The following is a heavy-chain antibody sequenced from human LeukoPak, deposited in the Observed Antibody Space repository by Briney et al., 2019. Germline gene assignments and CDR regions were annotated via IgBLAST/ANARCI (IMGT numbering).Heavy chain of an antibody. Sequence: SETLSLTCTVSGSISGYYWSWIRQPPGKGLEWIGYIYTSGSTNYNPSLESRVTISVDTSKNQFSLDLSSVTAADTAVYYCARQECTSTSCLTKNAFDIWGQGTMVTVSS. V-gene: IGHV4-4*09. CDR2: IYTSGST. CDR3: ARQECTSTSCLTKNAFDI. D-gene: IGHD2-2*01. J-gene: IGHJ3*02. CDR1: GSISGYY.